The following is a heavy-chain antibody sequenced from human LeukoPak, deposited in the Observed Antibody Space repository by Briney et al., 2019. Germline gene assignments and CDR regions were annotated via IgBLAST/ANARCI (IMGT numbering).Heavy chain of an antibody. CDR2: INHRGST. J-gene: IGHJ5*02. D-gene: IGHD6-13*01. CDR3: ARKGKQHFQFDP. V-gene: IGHV4-34*01. Sequence: PSETLSLTCAVYGGSFSGYYWTWIRQTPGKGLEWIGEINHRGSTNYNPSLESRVTISVDTSKNHFSLDLTSVTAADTAVYYCARKGKQHFQFDPWGQGTLVTVSS. CDR1: GGSFSGYY.